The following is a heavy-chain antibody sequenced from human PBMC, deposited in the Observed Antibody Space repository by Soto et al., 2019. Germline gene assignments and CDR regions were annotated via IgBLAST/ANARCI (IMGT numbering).Heavy chain of an antibody. Sequence: VASVKVSCKASGDTFSRYAISWVRQAPGQGLEWMGEIIPSFTTPNYAQKFQGRVTITADESTNTVYMELSSLRSEDTAVYYCARVPATVTPWFDPWGQGTLVTVSS. CDR3: ARVPATVTPWFDP. D-gene: IGHD4-17*01. J-gene: IGHJ5*02. CDR1: GDTFSRYA. CDR2: IIPSFTTP. V-gene: IGHV1-69*13.